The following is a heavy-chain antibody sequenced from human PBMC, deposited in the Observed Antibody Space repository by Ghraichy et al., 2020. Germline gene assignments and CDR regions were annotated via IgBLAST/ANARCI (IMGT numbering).Heavy chain of an antibody. D-gene: IGHD3-22*01. Sequence: GGSLRLSCAASGFTFSGSAIHWVRQASGKGLEWVGRIRSKANNYATAYAASVKGRFTVSRDDSKNTAYLQMNSLKTEDTAVYYCTRPADLDSSGYRPFDSWGQGTLVTVSS. J-gene: IGHJ4*02. CDR1: GFTFSGSA. CDR3: TRPADLDSSGYRPFDS. CDR2: IRSKANNYAT. V-gene: IGHV3-73*01.